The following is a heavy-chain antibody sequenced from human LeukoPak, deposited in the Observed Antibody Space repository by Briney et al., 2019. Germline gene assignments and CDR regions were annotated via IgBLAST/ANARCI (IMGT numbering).Heavy chain of an antibody. CDR2: ISSDGSYK. CDR1: GFTFSSHA. D-gene: IGHD3-22*01. CDR3: ALIGLDSSGYYYDYFDY. J-gene: IGHJ4*02. Sequence: GRSLRLSCAASGFTFSSHALHWVRQAPGKGLEWVAVISSDGSYKYYADSVKGRFTISRDNATTTLYLQMNSLRAEDTAVYYCALIGLDSSGYYYDYFDYWGQGTLVTVSS. V-gene: IGHV3-30*04.